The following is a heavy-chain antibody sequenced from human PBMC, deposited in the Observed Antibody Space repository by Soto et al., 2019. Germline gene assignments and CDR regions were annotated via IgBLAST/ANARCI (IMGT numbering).Heavy chain of an antibody. CDR1: GFTFSSYA. V-gene: IGHV3-23*01. D-gene: IGHD3-10*01. CDR3: AKSPLPYRVPCDY. Sequence: GGSLRLSFAASGFTFSSYAMSWVRQAPGKGLEWVSGISDSGGNTYYADSVKGRFTISRDNSKNTLYLQMNSLRAEDTAVYYCAKSPLPYRVPCDYWGQGTLVTVSS. CDR2: ISDSGGNT. J-gene: IGHJ4*02.